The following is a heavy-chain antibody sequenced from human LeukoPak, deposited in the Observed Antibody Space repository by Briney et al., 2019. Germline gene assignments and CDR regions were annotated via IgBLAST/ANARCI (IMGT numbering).Heavy chain of an antibody. D-gene: IGHD1-26*01. V-gene: IGHV3-30-3*01. Sequence: PGGSLRLSCAASGFTFSSYAMHWVRQAPGKGLEWVAVISYDGSNKYYADSVKGRFTISRDNSKNTLYLQMNSLRAEDTAVYYCARDDTGEVGATNIGVYWGQGTLVTVSS. CDR3: ARDDTGEVGATNIGVY. CDR1: GFTFSSYA. J-gene: IGHJ4*02. CDR2: ISYDGSNK.